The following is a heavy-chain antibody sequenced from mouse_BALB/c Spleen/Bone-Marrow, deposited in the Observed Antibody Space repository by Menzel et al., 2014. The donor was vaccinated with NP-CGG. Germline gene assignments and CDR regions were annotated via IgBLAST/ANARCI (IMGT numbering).Heavy chain of an antibody. D-gene: IGHD1-2*01. V-gene: IGHV1-18*01. J-gene: IGHJ2*01. Sequence: DVKLVESGPELVKPGASVKISCKTSGYTFTEYTMHWVKQSHGKSLEWIGGINPNNGSTSYNQKFKGKATLTVDKSSSTAYMELRSLTSEDSAVYYCARKPYGYQYYFDYWGQGTTLTVSS. CDR1: GYTFTEYT. CDR3: ARKPYGYQYYFDY. CDR2: INPNNGST.